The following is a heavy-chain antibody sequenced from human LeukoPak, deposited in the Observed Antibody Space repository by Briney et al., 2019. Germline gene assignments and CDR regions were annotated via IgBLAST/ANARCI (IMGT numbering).Heavy chain of an antibody. D-gene: IGHD3-10*01. CDR2: INHSGST. J-gene: IGHJ6*02. V-gene: IGHV4-34*01. CDR1: GGPFSGYY. Sequence: PSETLSLTCAVYGGPFSGYYWSWIRQPPGKGLEWIGEINHSGSTNYNPSLKSRVTISVDTSKNQFSLKLTSVTAADTAVYYCARGDYMTMVRGAPRYYYGMDVWGQGTTVTVSS. CDR3: ARGDYMTMVRGAPRYYYGMDV.